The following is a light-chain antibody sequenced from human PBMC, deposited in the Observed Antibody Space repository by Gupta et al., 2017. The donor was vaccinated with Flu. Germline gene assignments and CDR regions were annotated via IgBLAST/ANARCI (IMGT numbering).Light chain of an antibody. Sequence: SSLWASVGDRGTITCRASQSISRYLNWYQHKPGKAPKLLIYAAASWQRGVQSRFSGSGAGTDVTLTISRRQQEEIATYYCQQSDNTPLLTFGHGTXVDI. CDR3: QQSDNTPLLT. J-gene: IGKJ3*01. V-gene: IGKV1-39*01. CDR1: QSISRY. CDR2: AAA.